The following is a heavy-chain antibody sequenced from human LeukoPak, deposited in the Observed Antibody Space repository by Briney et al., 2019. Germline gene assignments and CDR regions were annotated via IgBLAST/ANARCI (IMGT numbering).Heavy chain of an antibody. J-gene: IGHJ4*02. CDR2: ISGSGGST. D-gene: IGHD4-17*01. CDR3: AKDAWGTTVTHFDY. V-gene: IGHV3-23*01. Sequence: GGSLRLSCAASGFTFSSYSMNWVRQAPGKGLEWVSAISGSGGSTYYADSVKGRFTISRDNSKNTLYLQMNSLRAEDTAVYYCAKDAWGTTVTHFDYWGQGTLVTVSS. CDR1: GFTFSSYS.